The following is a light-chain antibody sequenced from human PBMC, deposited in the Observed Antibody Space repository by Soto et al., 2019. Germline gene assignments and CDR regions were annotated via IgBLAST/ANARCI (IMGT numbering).Light chain of an antibody. CDR2: DVS. CDR1: RSDVGGYNY. J-gene: IGLJ2*01. CDR3: CSYAGSYTSRV. V-gene: IGLV2-11*01. Sequence: QSALTQPRSVSGSPGQSVTISCTGTRSDVGGYNYVSWYQQHPGKAPKVMIYDVSKRPSGVPDRFSGSKSGNTASLTISGLQAEDEADYYCCSYAGSYTSRVFGGGTKLTVL.